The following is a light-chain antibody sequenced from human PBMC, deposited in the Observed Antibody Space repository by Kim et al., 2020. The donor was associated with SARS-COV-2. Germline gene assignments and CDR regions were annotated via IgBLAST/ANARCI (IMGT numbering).Light chain of an antibody. CDR3: QTWGTGIVA. V-gene: IGLV4-69*01. CDR1: YDHRLYA. J-gene: IGLJ2*01. CDR2: VNGDGSH. Sequence: QPVLTQSPSASASLGASVKLTCTLNYDHRLYAIAWHQQQSGKGPRYLMKVNGDGSHNKGDGTPDRFTGSTSGAERYLTISSLQSEDEADYYCQTWGTGIVAFGGGTRLTVL.